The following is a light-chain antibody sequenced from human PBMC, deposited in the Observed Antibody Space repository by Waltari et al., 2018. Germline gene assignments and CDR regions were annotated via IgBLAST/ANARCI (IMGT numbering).Light chain of an antibody. J-gene: IGKJ2*01. CDR3: QQYSDWPYT. CDR1: QSVSSH. Sequence: EIVMTQSPGTLSVSPGERLTLSCRASQSVSSHLAWYQQKPGQAPTLLIYGASTRATGMPARFSGSRSGTEFTLTISSLQSEDFADYYCQQYSDWPYTFGQGTKLEIK. V-gene: IGKV3-15*01. CDR2: GAS.